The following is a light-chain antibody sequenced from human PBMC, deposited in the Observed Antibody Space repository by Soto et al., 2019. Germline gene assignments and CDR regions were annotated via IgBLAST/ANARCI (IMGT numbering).Light chain of an antibody. CDR2: GAS. J-gene: IGKJ2*01. CDR3: QHRNTCPRT. Sequence: DIQLTQSPSFLSASVGDRVTITCRASQGISSYLAWYQQPPGKAPKLLIYGASTLQRGVSSSFSGSGPGTEFTLTISSPQPEDFATYYCQHRNTCPRTFGQGTKLEVK. V-gene: IGKV1-9*01. CDR1: QGISSY.